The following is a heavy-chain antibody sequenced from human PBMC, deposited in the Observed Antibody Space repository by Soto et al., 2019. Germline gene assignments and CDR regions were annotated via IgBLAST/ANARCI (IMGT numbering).Heavy chain of an antibody. Sequence: SETLSLTCTVSGGSISSYYWSWIRQPPGKGLEWIGYIYYSGSTNYNPSLKSRVIISVGTSKNQFSLKLSSVTAADTAVYYCASGITYYYGSGRIYHWFAPWGQGTLVTGSS. CDR3: ASGITYYYGSGRIYHWFAP. CDR2: IYYSGST. CDR1: GGSISSYY. D-gene: IGHD3-10*01. V-gene: IGHV4-59*01. J-gene: IGHJ5*02.